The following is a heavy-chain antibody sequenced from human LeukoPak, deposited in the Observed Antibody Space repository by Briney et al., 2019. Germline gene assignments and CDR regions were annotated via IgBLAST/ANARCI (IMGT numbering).Heavy chain of an antibody. CDR1: GFTLSDYD. J-gene: IGHJ6*02. Sequence: PGGSLRLSCAASGFTLSDYDIHWVRQPIGKGLDWVSGLGSAGDKYHAGSERGRFTTSREDAENSVYLQMNGLRPEDTAIYYCARAKRETSTRPWTSGMDVWGQGTRVTVSS. D-gene: IGHD3/OR15-3a*01. CDR2: LGSAGDK. CDR3: ARAKRETSTRPWTSGMDV. V-gene: IGHV3-13*01.